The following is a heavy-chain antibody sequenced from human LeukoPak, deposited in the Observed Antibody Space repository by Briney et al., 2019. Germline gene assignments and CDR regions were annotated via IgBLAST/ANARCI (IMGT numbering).Heavy chain of an antibody. CDR3: AIRTADSYGFDAFDI. Sequence: GASVKVSCKVSGYTLTELSMHWVRQAPGKGLEWMGGFDPEDGETIYAQKFQGRVTMTEDTSTDTAYMELSNLRSEDTAVYYCAIRTADSYGFDAFDIWGQGTMVTVSS. CDR2: FDPEDGET. D-gene: IGHD5-18*01. J-gene: IGHJ3*02. V-gene: IGHV1-24*01. CDR1: GYTLTELS.